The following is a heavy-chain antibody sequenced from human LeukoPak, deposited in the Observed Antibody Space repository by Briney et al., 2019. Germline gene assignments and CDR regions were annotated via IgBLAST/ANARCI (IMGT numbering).Heavy chain of an antibody. J-gene: IGHJ4*02. CDR1: GFTFSNSG. Sequence: GGSLRLSCAASGFTFSNSGMSWVRQAPGKGLEWVSYISSSYNTIYYADSVKGRFTISRDNAKNSLYLQMNSLTDEDTAVYYCARAYYGSQFDYWGQGTLVTVSS. CDR3: ARAYYGSQFDY. V-gene: IGHV3-48*02. D-gene: IGHD3-10*01. CDR2: ISSSYNTI.